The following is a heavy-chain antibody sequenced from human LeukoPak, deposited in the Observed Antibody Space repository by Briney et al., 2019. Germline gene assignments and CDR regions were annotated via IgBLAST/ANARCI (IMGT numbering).Heavy chain of an antibody. J-gene: IGHJ4*02. CDR1: GGSISSGSYY. D-gene: IGHD2-15*01. Sequence: SETLSLTCTVSGGSISSGSYYWSWIRQPAGKGLEWIGYIYYSGSTNYNPSLKSRVTISVDTSKNQFSLKLSSVTAADTAVYYCARTTLGYCSGGSCSSYYFDYWGQGTLVTVSS. CDR2: IYYSGST. CDR3: ARTTLGYCSGGSCSSYYFDY. V-gene: IGHV4-61*10.